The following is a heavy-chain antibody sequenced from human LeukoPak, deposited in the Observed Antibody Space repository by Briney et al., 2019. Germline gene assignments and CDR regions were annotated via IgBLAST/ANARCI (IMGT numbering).Heavy chain of an antibody. V-gene: IGHV1-46*01. Sequence: ASVKVSCKASGYTFTSYYIHWVRQAPGQGLEWMGIINPSGGSTSYAQKFQGRVTMTRDTSTSTVYMELSSVRSEDTAVYYCARSKYCSSTSCYRLSSEYYMDVWGKGTTVTISS. CDR3: ARSKYCSSTSCYRLSSEYYMDV. CDR2: INPSGGST. D-gene: IGHD2-2*02. CDR1: GYTFTSYY. J-gene: IGHJ6*03.